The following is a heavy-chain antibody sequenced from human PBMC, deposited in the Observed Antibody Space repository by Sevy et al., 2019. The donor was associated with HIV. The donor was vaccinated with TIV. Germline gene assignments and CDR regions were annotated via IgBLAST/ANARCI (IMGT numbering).Heavy chain of an antibody. V-gene: IGHV3-53*01. J-gene: IGHJ4*02. D-gene: IGHD3-22*01. CDR2: IHSGGNT. CDR1: GFSVSSNY. Sequence: GGSLRLSCAASGFSVSSNYMSWVRQAPGKGLEWVSVIHSGGNTYYADSVKGRFTVSRDTSNNTMYLQMNNLRAEDTAVYYWESAAMNSYDRSGRSFDYWGQGTLVTVSS. CDR3: ESAAMNSYDRSGRSFDY.